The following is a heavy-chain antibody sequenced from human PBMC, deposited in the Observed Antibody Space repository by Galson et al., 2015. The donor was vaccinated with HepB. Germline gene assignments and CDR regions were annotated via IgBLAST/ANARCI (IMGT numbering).Heavy chain of an antibody. CDR2: ISSSSSYI. CDR1: GFTFSSYS. CDR3: SRDYSVGYTYGRFYYGMDV. V-gene: IGHV3-21*01. Sequence: SLRLSCAASGFTFSSYSMNWVRQAPGKGLEWVSSISSSSSYIYYADSVKGRFTISRDNSKNSLFLQMNSLRAEDTAVYYCSRDYSVGYTYGRFYYGMDVWGQGTTVSVTS. D-gene: IGHD5-18*01. J-gene: IGHJ6*02.